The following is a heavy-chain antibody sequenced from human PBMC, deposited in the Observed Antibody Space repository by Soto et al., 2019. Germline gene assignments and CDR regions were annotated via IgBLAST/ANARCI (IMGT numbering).Heavy chain of an antibody. Sequence: SETLSLTCTVSGGSISSSSYYWGWIRQPPGKGLEWIGSIYYSGSTYYNPSLKSRVTISVDTSKNQFSLKLSSVTAADTAVYYCARHWAIFGVVTHYYYYGMDVWGQGTTVTVSS. D-gene: IGHD3-3*01. J-gene: IGHJ6*02. V-gene: IGHV4-39*01. CDR1: GGSISSSSYY. CDR2: IYYSGST. CDR3: ARHWAIFGVVTHYYYYGMDV.